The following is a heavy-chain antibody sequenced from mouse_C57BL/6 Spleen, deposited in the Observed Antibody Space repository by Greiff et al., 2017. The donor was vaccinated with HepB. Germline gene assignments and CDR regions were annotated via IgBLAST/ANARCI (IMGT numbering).Heavy chain of an antibody. CDR1: GYTFTAYE. V-gene: IGHV1-15*01. CDR3: TSRYGSSYYAMDY. J-gene: IGHJ4*01. Sequence: VQLQPSGAELVRPGASVTLSCKASGYTFTAYEMHWVKQTPVHGLEWIGAIDPETGGTAYNQKFKGKAILTADKSSSTAYMELRSLTSEDSAAYYCTSRYGSSYYAMDYWGQGTSVTVSS. CDR2: IDPETGGT. D-gene: IGHD1-1*01.